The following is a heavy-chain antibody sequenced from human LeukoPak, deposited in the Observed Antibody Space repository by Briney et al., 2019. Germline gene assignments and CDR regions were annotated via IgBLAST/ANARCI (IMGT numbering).Heavy chain of an antibody. CDR2: IIPIFGTA. D-gene: IGHD2-2*01. CDR3: ARDKSPVTYCSSTSCPYDAFDI. CDR1: GGTFSSYA. J-gene: IGHJ3*02. V-gene: IGHV1-69*13. Sequence: SVKVSCKASGGTFSSYAISWVRQAPGQGLEWMGGIIPIFGTANYAQKFQGRVTITADESTSTAYMELSSLRSEDTAVYYCARDKSPVTYCSSTSCPYDAFDIWGQGTMVTVSS.